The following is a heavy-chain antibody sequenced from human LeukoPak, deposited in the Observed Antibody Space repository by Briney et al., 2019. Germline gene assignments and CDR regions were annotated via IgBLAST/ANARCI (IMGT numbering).Heavy chain of an antibody. D-gene: IGHD3-10*01. CDR1: GGTFSSYA. J-gene: IGHJ4*02. Sequence: SVKVSCKASGGTFSSYAISWVRQAPGQGLEWMGGIIPIFGTANYAQKFQGRVTITTDESTSTAYMELSSLRSEDTAVYYCSSSILGDYYFDYWGQGTLVTVSS. V-gene: IGHV1-69*05. CDR2: IIPIFGTA. CDR3: SSSILGDYYFDY.